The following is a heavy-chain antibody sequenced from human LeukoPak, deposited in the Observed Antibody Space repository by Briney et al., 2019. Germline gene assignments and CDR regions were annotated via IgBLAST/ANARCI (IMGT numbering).Heavy chain of an antibody. J-gene: IGHJ4*02. CDR3: AKDRKMLLRYFDCFDY. Sequence: PGGSLRLSCAASGFTFSSYAMNWVRQAPGKGLEWVSTISGSGGSTDYADSVKGRFTISSDNSKNTLYLQMNSLRAEDTAVYYCAKDRKMLLRYFDCFDYWGQGTLVTVSS. CDR2: ISGSGGST. CDR1: GFTFSSYA. V-gene: IGHV3-23*01. D-gene: IGHD3-9*01.